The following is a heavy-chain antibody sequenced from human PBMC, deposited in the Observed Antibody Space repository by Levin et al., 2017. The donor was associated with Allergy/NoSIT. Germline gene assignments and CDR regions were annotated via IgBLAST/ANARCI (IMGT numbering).Heavy chain of an antibody. D-gene: IGHD1-26*01. CDR1: GFTFNNYA. J-gene: IGHJ4*02. CDR3: AKDGAGTYYGIDY. Sequence: SCTASGFTFNNYAVSWVRQAPGKGLEWVSAISTGGSNTYYSDSVRGRFTISRDNSKNTLYLQMNSLRVEDTAVYYCAKDGAGTYYGIDYWGQGSLVTVSS. CDR2: ISTGGSNT. V-gene: IGHV3-23*01.